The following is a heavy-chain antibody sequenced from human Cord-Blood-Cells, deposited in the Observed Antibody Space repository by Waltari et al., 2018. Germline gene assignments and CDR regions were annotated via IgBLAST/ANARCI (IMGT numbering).Heavy chain of an antibody. D-gene: IGHD3-9*01. J-gene: IGHJ4*02. V-gene: IGHV4-34*01. CDR2: INHSGST. CDR3: ARGRSGLFDY. CDR1: GGSFSGYY. Sequence: QVQLQQWGAGLLKPSETLSLTCAVYGGSFSGYYWSWIRQPPGKGLEWIGEINHSGSTNYNPALKRRVTISVDTSKNQFSLKLSSVTAADTAVYYCARGRSGLFDYWGQETLVTVSS.